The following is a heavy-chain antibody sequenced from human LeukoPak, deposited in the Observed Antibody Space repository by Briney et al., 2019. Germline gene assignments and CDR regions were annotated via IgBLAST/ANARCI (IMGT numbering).Heavy chain of an antibody. CDR2: IYPGDSDT. V-gene: IGHV5-51*01. D-gene: IGHD2-21*02. J-gene: IGHJ3*02. Sequence: GESLKISCKGSGYSFTSYWIGWVRQVPGKGLEWMGIIYPGDSDTRYSPSFQGQVTISADKSISTAYLQWSSLKASDTAMYYCASGRTYCGGDCQNDAFDIWGQGTMVTVSS. CDR3: ASGRTYCGGDCQNDAFDI. CDR1: GYSFTSYW.